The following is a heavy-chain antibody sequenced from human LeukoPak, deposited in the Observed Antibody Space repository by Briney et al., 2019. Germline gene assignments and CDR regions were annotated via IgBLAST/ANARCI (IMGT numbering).Heavy chain of an antibody. CDR2: INSDGSNT. CDR3: ARDDSRVGASFDY. Sequence: GGSLRLSCAASGFTFSSYWMHWVRQAPGKGLVWVSRINSDGSNTNYADSVKGRFTISRDSAKNTLYLQMNSLRAEDTAVYYCARDDSRVGASFDYWGQGTLVTVSS. CDR1: GFTFSSYW. D-gene: IGHD1-26*01. V-gene: IGHV3-74*01. J-gene: IGHJ4*02.